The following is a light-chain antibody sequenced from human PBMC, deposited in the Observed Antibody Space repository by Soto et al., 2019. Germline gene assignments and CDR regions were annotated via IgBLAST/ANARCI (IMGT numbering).Light chain of an antibody. CDR1: SSDVGSYNY. V-gene: IGLV2-14*01. CDR2: EVS. CDR3: SSYTRSSTL. Sequence: QSALTQPASVSGSPGQSITISCTGTSSDVGSYNYVSWYQQHAGKAPKLMIYEVSDRPSGISSRFSGSKSGNTSSLTISGLQTEDEADYSLSSYTRSSTLFGTGTKLTVL. J-gene: IGLJ1*01.